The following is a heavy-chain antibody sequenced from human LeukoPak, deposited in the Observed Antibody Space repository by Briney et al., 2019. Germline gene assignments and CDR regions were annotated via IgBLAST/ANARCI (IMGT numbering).Heavy chain of an antibody. J-gene: IGHJ3*02. CDR2: ISSSGSTI. Sequence: GGSLRLSCAASGFTFSSYSMNWVRQAPGKGLEWVSYISSSGSTIYYADSVKGRFTISRDNAKNSLYLQMNSLRAEDTAVYYCARDDWNADAFDIWGQGTMVTVSS. V-gene: IGHV3-48*04. D-gene: IGHD1-1*01. CDR1: GFTFSSYS. CDR3: ARDDWNADAFDI.